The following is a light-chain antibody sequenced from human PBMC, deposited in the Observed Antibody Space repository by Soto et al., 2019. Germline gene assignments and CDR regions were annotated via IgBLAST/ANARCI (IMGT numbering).Light chain of an antibody. Sequence: DTQMTQSPSSVSASPADRVTTTCRASQGISSWLAWYQQKPGKAPKLLIYAASSLQSGVPSRFSGSGSGTDFTLTISSLQPEDFATYYCQKSYSTPWTFGQGTKVDIK. CDR1: QGISSW. CDR3: QKSYSTPWT. V-gene: IGKV1-12*01. CDR2: AAS. J-gene: IGKJ1*01.